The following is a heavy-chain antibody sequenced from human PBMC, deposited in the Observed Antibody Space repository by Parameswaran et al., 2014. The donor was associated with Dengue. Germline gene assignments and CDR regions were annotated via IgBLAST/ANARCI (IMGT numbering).Heavy chain of an antibody. Sequence: WVRQAPGQGLEWMGRIIPILGIANYAQKFQGRVTITADKSTSTAYMELSSLRSEDTAVYYCATTFYDFWSGSNYYYYGMDVWGQGTTVTVSS. D-gene: IGHD3-3*01. CDR2: IIPILGIA. CDR3: ATTFYDFWSGSNYYYYGMDV. V-gene: IGHV1-69*02. J-gene: IGHJ6*02.